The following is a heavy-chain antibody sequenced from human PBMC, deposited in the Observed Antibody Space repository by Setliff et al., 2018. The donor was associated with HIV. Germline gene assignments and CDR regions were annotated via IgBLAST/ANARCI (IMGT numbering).Heavy chain of an antibody. CDR3: ARQLSNSFDY. CDR2: ISPNNGAT. J-gene: IGHJ4*02. V-gene: IGHV1-2*02. D-gene: IGHD1-1*01. CDR1: EYTFTDYF. Sequence: ASVKVSCKASEYTFTDYFIHWVRQAPGQGLEWMGWISPNNGATKISQKFRGSVTMTRDRSINTAYMEFSGLTSDDTAVYYCARQLSNSFDYWGQGTLVTVSS.